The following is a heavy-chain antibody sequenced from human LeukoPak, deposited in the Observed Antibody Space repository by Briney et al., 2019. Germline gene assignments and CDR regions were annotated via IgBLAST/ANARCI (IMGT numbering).Heavy chain of an antibody. Sequence: ASVKVSCKASGYNFISYYMHWVRQPPGQGLEWMGIINPSCGSTSYAQKFQDRVTMTRDTSTSTGYMELSSLKSEDTAVYYCAREDVVLVDAVRYYYYGMDVWGQGTTVTVSS. CDR1: GYNFISYY. CDR3: AREDVVLVDAVRYYYYGMDV. D-gene: IGHD2-8*01. J-gene: IGHJ6*02. CDR2: INPSCGST. V-gene: IGHV1-46*01.